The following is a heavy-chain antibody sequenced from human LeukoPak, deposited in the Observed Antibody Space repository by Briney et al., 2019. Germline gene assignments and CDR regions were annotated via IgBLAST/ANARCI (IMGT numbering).Heavy chain of an antibody. Sequence: SETLSLTCTVPGGSISSSSYYWGWIRQPPGKGLEWIGSIYYSGSTYYNPSLKSRVTISVDTSKNQFSLKLSSVTAADTAVYYCARLSSAAAGTFWFDPWGQGTLVTVSS. CDR1: GGSISSSSYY. J-gene: IGHJ5*02. CDR2: IYYSGST. D-gene: IGHD6-13*01. CDR3: ARLSSAAAGTFWFDP. V-gene: IGHV4-39*01.